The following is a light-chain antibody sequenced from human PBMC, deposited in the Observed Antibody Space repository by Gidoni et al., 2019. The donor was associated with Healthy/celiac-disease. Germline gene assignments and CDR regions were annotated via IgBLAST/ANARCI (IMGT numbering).Light chain of an antibody. CDR3: SSYTGRNTVV. CDR1: SSGVGY. CDR2: DVT. Sequence: QSALTQPASVSGSPGQSITISCTVTSSGVGYVSWYQKHPGKAPKLIIYDVTYRPSGLSNRFSGSKSGNTASLTISGLQAEDEADYYCSSYTGRNTVVFGGGTKLTVL. J-gene: IGLJ2*01. V-gene: IGLV2-14*01.